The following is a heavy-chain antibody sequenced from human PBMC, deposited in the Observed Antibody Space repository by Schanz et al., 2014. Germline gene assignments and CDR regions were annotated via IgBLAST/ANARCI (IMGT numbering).Heavy chain of an antibody. Sequence: QVPLVQSGAEVKKPGASVKISCKASGYTFTGYYMHWVRQAPGQGLEWMGRINPNSGGTNYAQKFQGRVTMTRDTSISTAYMELSSLRSDDTAVYYCARELRLEYYFDYWGQGTQVTVSS. CDR1: GYTFTGYY. CDR3: ARELRLEYYFDY. J-gene: IGHJ4*02. V-gene: IGHV1-2*02. CDR2: INPNSGGT. D-gene: IGHD4-17*01.